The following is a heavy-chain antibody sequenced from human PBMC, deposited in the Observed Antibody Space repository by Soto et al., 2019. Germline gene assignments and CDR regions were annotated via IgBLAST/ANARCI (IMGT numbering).Heavy chain of an antibody. CDR2: ISGSGGST. Sequence: GGSLRLSCAASGFTFSSYAMSWVRQAPGKGLEWVSAISGSGGSTYYADSVKGRFTISRDNSKNTLYLQMNSLRAEDTAVYYCAKDLESLFTVTTWDVWRKGTTVTVSS. CDR1: GFTFSSYA. V-gene: IGHV3-23*01. D-gene: IGHD4-4*01. CDR3: AKDLESLFTVTTWDV. J-gene: IGHJ6*04.